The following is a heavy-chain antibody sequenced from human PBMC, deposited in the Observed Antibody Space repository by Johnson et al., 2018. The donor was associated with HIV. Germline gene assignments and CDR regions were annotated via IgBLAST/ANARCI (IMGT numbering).Heavy chain of an antibody. J-gene: IGHJ3*02. D-gene: IGHD1-26*01. V-gene: IGHV3-23*04. CDR1: GFTFDDYG. CDR3: ARVLVAADYAFDI. Sequence: VQLVESGGGVVRPGGSLRLSCAASGFTFDDYGMSWVRQAPGKGLEWVSGISGSGGSTYYADSVKGRFTISRDNSKNTLYLEMNSLRAEDTAVYYCARVLVAADYAFDIWGQGTMVTVSS. CDR2: ISGSGGST.